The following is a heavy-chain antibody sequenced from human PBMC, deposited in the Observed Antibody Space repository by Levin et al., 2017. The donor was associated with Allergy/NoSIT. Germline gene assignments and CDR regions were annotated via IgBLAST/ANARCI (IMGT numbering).Heavy chain of an antibody. J-gene: IGHJ3*02. Sequence: SETLSLTCTLSGGSISSTSHYWGWIRQPPEKGLEWIGSIFYSGSSYYNPSLTSRVTISVDPSKNQFSLKLSSVTAADPPVYYWARVAGDWNAFDIWGQGTMVTVSS. CDR2: IFYSGSS. CDR3: ARVAGDWNAFDI. D-gene: IGHD2-21*02. V-gene: IGHV4-39*01. CDR1: GGSISSTSHY.